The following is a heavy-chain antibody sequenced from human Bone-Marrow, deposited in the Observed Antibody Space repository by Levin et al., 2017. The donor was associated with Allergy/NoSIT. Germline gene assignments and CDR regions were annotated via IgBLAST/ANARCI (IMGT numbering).Heavy chain of an antibody. V-gene: IGHV3-23*01. Sequence: WASVKVSCAASGFSFSSYAMSWVRQAPGKGLEWVSAISGGGGSTYYADAVKGRFTISRDNSKNTLYLQMNSLRVEDTALYYCAKAHIVVIPAAIRSFDYWGQGTLVTVSS. J-gene: IGHJ4*02. CDR3: AKAHIVVIPAAIRSFDY. CDR2: ISGGGGST. D-gene: IGHD2-2*01. CDR1: GFSFSSYA.